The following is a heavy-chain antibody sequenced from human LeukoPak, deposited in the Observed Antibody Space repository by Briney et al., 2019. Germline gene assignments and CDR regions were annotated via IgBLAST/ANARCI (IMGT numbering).Heavy chain of an antibody. J-gene: IGHJ5*02. CDR1: GYTFTSYY. D-gene: IGHD2-2*01. CDR2: INPSGGST. Sequence: ASVKVSCKASGYTFTSYYMHWVRQAPGQGLEWMGIINPSGGSTSYAQKFQGGVTMTRDTSTSTVYMELSSLRSEDTAVYYCASWGYCSSTSCFRRNWFDPWGQGTLVTVSS. V-gene: IGHV1-46*03. CDR3: ASWGYCSSTSCFRRNWFDP.